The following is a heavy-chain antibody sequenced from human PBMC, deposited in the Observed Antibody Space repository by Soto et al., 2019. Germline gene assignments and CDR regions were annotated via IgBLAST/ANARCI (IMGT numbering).Heavy chain of an antibody. V-gene: IGHV4-31*03. CDR3: ARGHAHIAVAGIGGFDY. CDR1: GGSISSGGYY. D-gene: IGHD6-19*01. Sequence: PSETLSLTCTVSGGSISSGGYYWSWIRQHPGEGLEWIGYIYYSGSTYCNPSLKSRVTISVDTSKNQFSLKLSSVTAADTAVYYCARGHAHIAVAGIGGFDYWGQGTLVTVSS. CDR2: IYYSGST. J-gene: IGHJ4*02.